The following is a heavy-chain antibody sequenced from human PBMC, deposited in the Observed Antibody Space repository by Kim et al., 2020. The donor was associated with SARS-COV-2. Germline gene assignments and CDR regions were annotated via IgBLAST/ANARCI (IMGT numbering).Heavy chain of an antibody. D-gene: IGHD3-10*01. J-gene: IGHJ4*02. CDR1: GFTFSRYA. Sequence: GGSLRLSCAASGFTFSRYALHWVRQAPGGGLEWVSVINYDGNKKLYADSVKGRFTISRDNSKNTLYLEMNSLRGEKTAVYYCATIGFGDLVFQPQSGSFDYWGQGTLVTVSS. CDR3: ATIGFGDLVFQPQSGSFDY. CDR2: INYDGNKK. V-gene: IGHV3-30-3*01.